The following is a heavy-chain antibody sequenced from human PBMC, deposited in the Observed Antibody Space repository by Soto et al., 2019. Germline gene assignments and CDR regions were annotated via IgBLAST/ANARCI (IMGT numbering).Heavy chain of an antibody. D-gene: IGHD3-3*01. V-gene: IGHV3-74*01. J-gene: IGHJ6*02. CDR1: GFTFSSYW. Sequence: GGSLRLSCAASGFTFSSYWMHWVRQAPGKGLVWASRINSDGSSTSYADSVKGRFTISRDNAKNTLYLQMNSLRAEDTAVYYCARDPESYYDFWSGYYYGMDVWGQGTTVTVSS. CDR3: ARDPESYYDFWSGYYYGMDV. CDR2: INSDGSST.